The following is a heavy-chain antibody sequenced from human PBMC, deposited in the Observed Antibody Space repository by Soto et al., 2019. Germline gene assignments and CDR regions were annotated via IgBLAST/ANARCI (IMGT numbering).Heavy chain of an antibody. CDR3: ARRQISPPTRGAASARGGMDV. Sequence: QVQLVESGGGVVQPGRSLRLSCAASGFKFNNYGMHWVRQAPGKGLEWVAVIWNDGNGYYYANSVKGRFTISRDNSKNTLYLQMSSLRPEDTPVYYCARRQISPPTRGAASARGGMDVWGQGTTVTVSS. J-gene: IGHJ6*02. V-gene: IGHV3-33*01. CDR2: IWNDGNGY. CDR1: GFKFNNYG. D-gene: IGHD6-13*01.